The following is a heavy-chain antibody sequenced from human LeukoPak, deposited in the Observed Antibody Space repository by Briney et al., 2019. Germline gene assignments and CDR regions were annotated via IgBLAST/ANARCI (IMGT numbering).Heavy chain of an antibody. V-gene: IGHV3-30*02. CDR2: IRYDGSNK. D-gene: IGHD3-22*01. CDR1: GFTSSSYG. CDR3: AKVADYYDSSGSGSAFDI. J-gene: IGHJ3*02. Sequence: SGGSLRLSCAASGFTSSSYGMHWVRQAPGKGLEWVAFIRYDGSNKYYADSVKGRFTISRDNSKNTLYLQMNSLRAEDTAVYYCAKVADYYDSSGSGSAFDIWGQGTMVTVSS.